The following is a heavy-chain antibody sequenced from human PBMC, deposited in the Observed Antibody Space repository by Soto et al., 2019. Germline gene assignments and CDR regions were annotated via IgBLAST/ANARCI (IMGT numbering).Heavy chain of an antibody. CDR1: GFSFTGYY. J-gene: IGHJ5*02. D-gene: IGHD6-6*01. CDR2: INAHSGGT. V-gene: IGHV1-2*02. CDR3: AKDLTRQLAYWLDP. Sequence: ASVKVSCKASGFSFTGYYIHWLRQAPGQGLEWMGWINAHSGGTEYAQKFQGRVTLTRDTSIATAYLTLTSLTSDDTALYYCAKDLTRQLAYWLDPWGQGTQVTVSS.